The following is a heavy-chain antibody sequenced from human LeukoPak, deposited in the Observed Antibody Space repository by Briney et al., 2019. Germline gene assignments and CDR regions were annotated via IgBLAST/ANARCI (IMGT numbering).Heavy chain of an antibody. V-gene: IGHV4-59*01. Sequence: SETPSVTPTDPGGSISSYYWSWIRQPPGKGLEWIGHIYYSGSTNYNPSLKSRVTISVDTSKNQFSLKLSSVAAADTAVYYCARRRWLQPLGYYYYYMDLWAKGTTVTVPS. J-gene: IGHJ6*03. CDR2: IYYSGST. CDR1: GGSISSYY. D-gene: IGHD5-24*01. CDR3: ARRRWLQPLGYYYYYMDL.